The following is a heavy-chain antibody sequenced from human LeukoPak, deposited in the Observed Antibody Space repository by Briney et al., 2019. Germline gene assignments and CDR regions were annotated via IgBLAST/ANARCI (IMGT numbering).Heavy chain of an antibody. CDR3: AKVGLEGGYCSSTSCSSRQYYFDY. CDR2: ISWNSGSI. CDR1: GFTFDDYA. Sequence: PGRSLRLSCAASGFTFDDYAMHWVRQAPGKGLEWVSGISWNSGSIGYADSVKGRFTISRDNSKNTLYLQMNSLRAEDTAVYYCAKVGLEGGYCSSTSCSSRQYYFDYWGQGTLVTVSS. J-gene: IGHJ4*02. V-gene: IGHV3-9*01. D-gene: IGHD2-2*01.